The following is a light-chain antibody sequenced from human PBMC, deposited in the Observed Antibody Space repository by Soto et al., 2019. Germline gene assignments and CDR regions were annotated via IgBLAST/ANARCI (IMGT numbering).Light chain of an antibody. CDR3: SSYTSNSTRV. CDR1: SSDVGGYNY. V-gene: IGLV2-14*01. CDR2: EVS. J-gene: IGLJ3*02. Sequence: QSALTQPASVSGSPGQSITISCTGTSSDVGGYNYVSWYQQHPGKAPKLMIYEVSNRPSGVSNRFSGSKSVNTASLTISGIQAEDEADYYCSSYTSNSTRVFGGGTKLTVL.